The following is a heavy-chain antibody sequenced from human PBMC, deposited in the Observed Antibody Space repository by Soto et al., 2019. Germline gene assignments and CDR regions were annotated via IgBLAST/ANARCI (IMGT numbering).Heavy chain of an antibody. CDR3: ARDRYYYDSSGYQGYYYGRDV. V-gene: IGHV3-53*01. CDR1: GFTVSSNY. Sequence: GGSLRLSCAASGFTVSSNYMSWVRQAPGKGLEWVSVIYSGGSTYYADSVKGRFTISRDNSKNTLYLQMNSLRAEDTAVYYCARDRYYYDSSGYQGYYYGRDVWGQGTTFTVAS. CDR2: IYSGGST. D-gene: IGHD3-22*01. J-gene: IGHJ6*02.